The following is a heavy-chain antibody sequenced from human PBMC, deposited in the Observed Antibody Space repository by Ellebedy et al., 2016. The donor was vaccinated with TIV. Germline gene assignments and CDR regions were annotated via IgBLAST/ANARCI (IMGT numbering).Heavy chain of an antibody. V-gene: IGHV4-31*03. CDR3: VRDFHDYGVDPFDV. Sequence: SETLSLTCSVSGDSISSGGYYWGWVRQPPGKGLEWIGHIYYSGTTYYNPSPKSRVYISVDMSENHFSLKMTSVTAADTAMYYCVRDFHDYGVDPFDVWGQGTMVTVSS. D-gene: IGHD4-17*01. CDR2: IYYSGTT. J-gene: IGHJ3*01. CDR1: GDSISSGGYY.